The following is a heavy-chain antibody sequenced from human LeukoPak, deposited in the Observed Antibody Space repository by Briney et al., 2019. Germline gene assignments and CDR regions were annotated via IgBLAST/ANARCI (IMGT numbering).Heavy chain of an antibody. CDR3: ARCGRNYGVYYFDY. D-gene: IGHD1-7*01. CDR2: ISSSSSYI. V-gene: IGHV3-21*01. Sequence: GGSLRLSCAASGFTFSSYSMNWVRQAPGKGLGWVSSISSSSSYIYYADSVKGRFTISRDNAKNSLYLQMNSLRAEDTAVYYCARCGRNYGVYYFDYWGQGTLVTVSS. J-gene: IGHJ4*02. CDR1: GFTFSSYS.